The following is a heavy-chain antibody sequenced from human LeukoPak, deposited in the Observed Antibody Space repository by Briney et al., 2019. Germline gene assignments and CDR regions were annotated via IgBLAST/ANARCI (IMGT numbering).Heavy chain of an antibody. V-gene: IGHV3-30*02. CDR3: AKATDDFWSGGGSYYFDY. Sequence: GGSLRLSCAASGFTFSSYWMSWVRQAPGKGREWVAVIWYGGSNKYYADSVKGRFTISRDNSKNTLYLQMNSLRAEDTAVYYCAKATDDFWSGGGSYYFDYWGQGTLVTVSS. CDR1: GFTFSSYW. CDR2: IWYGGSNK. J-gene: IGHJ4*02. D-gene: IGHD3-3*01.